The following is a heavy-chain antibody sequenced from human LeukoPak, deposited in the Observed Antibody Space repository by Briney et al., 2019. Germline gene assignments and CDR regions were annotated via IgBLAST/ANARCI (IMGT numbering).Heavy chain of an antibody. Sequence: ASVKVSCKASGYTFTSYAMNWVRQAPGQGLEWMGWINTNTGNPTYAQGFTGRFVFSLDTSVSTAYLQISSLKAEDTAVYYCARSLANRPYYYYYMDVWGKGTTVTVSS. CDR1: GYTFTSYA. V-gene: IGHV7-4-1*02. J-gene: IGHJ6*03. CDR2: INTNTGNP. D-gene: IGHD1-14*01. CDR3: ARSLANRPYYYYYMDV.